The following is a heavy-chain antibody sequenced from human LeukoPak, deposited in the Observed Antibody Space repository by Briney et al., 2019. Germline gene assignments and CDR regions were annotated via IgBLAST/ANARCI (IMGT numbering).Heavy chain of an antibody. J-gene: IGHJ4*02. CDR3: ATAFAGNLVDD. CDR1: GYNLSDLS. V-gene: IGHV1-24*01. CDR2: FALEDGEK. Sequence: GASVKVSCKVSGYNLSDLSMHWVRQAPGKGLEWKGSFALEDGEKVYAQKFQGRVTMTEDTSTDTAYMELSSLRSEDTAVYYCATAFAGNLVDDWGQGTLVTVSS. D-gene: IGHD1-14*01.